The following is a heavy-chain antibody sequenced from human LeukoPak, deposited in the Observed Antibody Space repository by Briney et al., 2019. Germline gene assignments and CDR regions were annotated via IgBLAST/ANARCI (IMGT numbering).Heavy chain of an antibody. CDR3: ARYDFWRSAFDI. Sequence: SETLSLTCTVSGGSISSYYWSWIRQPPGKGLEWIGYIYYSGSTNYNPSLKSRVTISVDTSKNQFSLKLSSVTAADTAVYYCARYDFWRSAFDIWGQGTMVTVSS. V-gene: IGHV4-59*12. CDR1: GGSISSYY. CDR2: IYYSGST. D-gene: IGHD3-3*01. J-gene: IGHJ3*02.